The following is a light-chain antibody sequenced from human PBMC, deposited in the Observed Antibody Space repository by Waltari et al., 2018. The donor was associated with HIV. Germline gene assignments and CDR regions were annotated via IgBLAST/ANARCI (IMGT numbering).Light chain of an antibody. CDR2: DNN. J-gene: IGLJ2*01. Sequence: QSVLTQPPSVSAAPGQKVTISCSGISSNIGTNYVSWYQHLPGTAPKLLIYDNNKRPSGIPDRFSGSKSDNTASLTVSGLQAEDEAEYYCSSYAGSNNLVIFGGGTKLTVL. V-gene: IGLV1-51*01. CDR1: SSNIGTNY. CDR3: SSYAGSNNLVI.